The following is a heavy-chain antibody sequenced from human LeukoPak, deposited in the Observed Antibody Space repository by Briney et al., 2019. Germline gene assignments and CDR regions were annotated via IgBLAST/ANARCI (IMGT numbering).Heavy chain of an antibody. CDR3: ARDSDFDY. V-gene: IGHV3-21*01. Sequence: GGSLRLSCAASGFTFSSYGMSWVRQAPGKGLEWVSSISSSTYIYYADSVKGRFTISRDNAKNSLYLQMNSLRAEDTALYHCARDSDFDYWGQGTLVTVSS. J-gene: IGHJ4*02. CDR2: ISSSTYI. CDR1: GFTFSSYG.